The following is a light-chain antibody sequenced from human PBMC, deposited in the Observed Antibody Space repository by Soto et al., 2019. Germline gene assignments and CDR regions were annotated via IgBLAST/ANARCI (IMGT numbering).Light chain of an antibody. CDR3: GTWDSSLSAYV. V-gene: IGLV1-51*01. CDR2: DNN. J-gene: IGLJ1*01. CDR1: SSNIGYNY. Sequence: QSVLTQPPSVSAAPGQKVSISCSGSSSNIGYNYVSWYQHLPGTAPKLLIYDNNKRPSGIPDRVSGSKSGTSATLGITGLQTGDEADYYCGTWDSSLSAYVFGTGTKLTVL.